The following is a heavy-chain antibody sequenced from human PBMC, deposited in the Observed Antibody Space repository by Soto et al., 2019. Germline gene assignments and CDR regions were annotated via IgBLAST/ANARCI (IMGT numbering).Heavy chain of an antibody. CDR3: ARDIAARLIPDAFDI. V-gene: IGHV1-69*13. D-gene: IGHD6-6*01. CDR1: GGTFSSYA. Sequence: ASVKVSCKASGGTFSSYAISWVRQAPGQGLEWMGGIIPIFGTANYAQKFQGRVTITADESTSTAYMELSSLRSEDAAVYYCARDIAARLIPDAFDIWGQGTMVTVS. J-gene: IGHJ3*02. CDR2: IIPIFGTA.